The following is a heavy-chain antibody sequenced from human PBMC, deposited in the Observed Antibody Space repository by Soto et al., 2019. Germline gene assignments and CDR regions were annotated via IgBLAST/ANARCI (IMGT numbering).Heavy chain of an antibody. D-gene: IGHD3-22*01. Sequence: SETLSLTCTVSGGSISSYYWSWIRQPPGKGLEWIGYIYYSGSTNYNPSLKSRVTISVDTSKNQFSLRLSSVTAADTAVYYCARVSHYYDSSGYYRNWFDPWGQGTLVTVSS. CDR1: GGSISSYY. V-gene: IGHV4-59*01. CDR3: ARVSHYYDSSGYYRNWFDP. J-gene: IGHJ5*02. CDR2: IYYSGST.